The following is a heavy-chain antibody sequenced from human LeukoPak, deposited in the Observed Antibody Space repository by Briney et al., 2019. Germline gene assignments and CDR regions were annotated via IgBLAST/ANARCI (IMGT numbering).Heavy chain of an antibody. CDR1: GYTFTSYG. D-gene: IGHD5-24*01. V-gene: IGHV1-18*01. CDR3: ARDWDGYNGIDY. Sequence: ASVKVSCKASGYTFTSYGLTWVRQAPGQGLEWMGWISAFNGNTNYAQKLQGRVTMTTDTSTSTAYMELRSLRSDDTAVYYCARDWDGYNGIDYWGQGTLVTVSS. J-gene: IGHJ4*02. CDR2: ISAFNGNT.